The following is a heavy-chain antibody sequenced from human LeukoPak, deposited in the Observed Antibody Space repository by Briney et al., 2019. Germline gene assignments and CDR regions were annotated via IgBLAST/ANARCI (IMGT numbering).Heavy chain of an antibody. CDR3: ARSTSSGSYGYYVYPMKV. D-gene: IGHD1-26*01. Sequence: PSETLSLTCTVSGDSMRTYYWTWIRQPPGKGLEWIGNIYSSGDTNYNPTLKSRVTISVDTSNNQFSLQLSSVIAADTAVYFCARSTSSGSYGYYVYPMKVWGQGTTVTVSS. J-gene: IGHJ6*02. CDR2: IYSSGDT. V-gene: IGHV4-59*08. CDR1: GDSMRTYY.